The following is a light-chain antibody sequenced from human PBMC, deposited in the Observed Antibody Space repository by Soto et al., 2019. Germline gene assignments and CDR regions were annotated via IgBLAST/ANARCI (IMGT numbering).Light chain of an antibody. CDR1: RNNIGAGYD. J-gene: IGLJ1*01. Sequence: QSALAQPPSVSGAPGQRVTISCTGSRNNIGAGYDVHWYQQLPGTAPKLLIYGNSNRPSGVPDRFSGSKSGTSASLAITGLQAEDEADYYCQSYDSSLSAYYVFGTGTKVTVL. V-gene: IGLV1-40*01. CDR3: QSYDSSLSAYYV. CDR2: GNS.